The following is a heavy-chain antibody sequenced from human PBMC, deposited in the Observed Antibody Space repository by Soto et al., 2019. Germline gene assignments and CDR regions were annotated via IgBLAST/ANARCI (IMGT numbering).Heavy chain of an antibody. Sequence: QVQLVQSGAEVKKPGSSVKVSCKASGGTFSSYASSWVRQAPGQGLEWMGGIIPIFGTANYAQKFQGRVTITADESTSTAYMELSSLRSEDTAVYYCARGSSGWQGNYYYYGMDVWGQGTTVTVSS. CDR2: IIPIFGTA. D-gene: IGHD6-19*01. J-gene: IGHJ6*02. CDR3: ARGSSGWQGNYYYYGMDV. V-gene: IGHV1-69*01. CDR1: GGTFSSYA.